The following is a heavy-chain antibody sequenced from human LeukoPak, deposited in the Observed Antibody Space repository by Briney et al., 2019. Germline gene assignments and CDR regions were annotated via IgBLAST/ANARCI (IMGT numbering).Heavy chain of an antibody. CDR3: AREPYLLPYYFHY. J-gene: IGHJ4*02. CDR2: ISYDGSNK. CDR1: GFTFSSYS. V-gene: IGHV3-30-3*01. Sequence: GGSLRLSCAASGFTFSSYSMHWVRQAPGKGLEWVAVISYDGSNKYYADSVKGRFTISRDNSKNTRYLQMNSLRAEDTAVYYCAREPYLLPYYFHYWGQGTLVTVSS.